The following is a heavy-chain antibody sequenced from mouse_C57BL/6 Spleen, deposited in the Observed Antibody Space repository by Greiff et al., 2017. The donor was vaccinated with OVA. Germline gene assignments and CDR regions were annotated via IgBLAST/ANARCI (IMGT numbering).Heavy chain of an antibody. CDR1: GYAFSSYW. CDR3: ARWDYGSLYAMDY. CDR2: IYPGDGDT. J-gene: IGHJ4*01. D-gene: IGHD1-1*01. V-gene: IGHV1-80*01. Sequence: QVQLQQSGAELVKPGASVKISCKASGYAFSSYWMNWVKQRPGKGLEWIGQIYPGDGDTNYNGKFKGKATLTADKSSSTAYMQLSSLTSEDSAVYFCARWDYGSLYAMDYWGQETSVTVSS.